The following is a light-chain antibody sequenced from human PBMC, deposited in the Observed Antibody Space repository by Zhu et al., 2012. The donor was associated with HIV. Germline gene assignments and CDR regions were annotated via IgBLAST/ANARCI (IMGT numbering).Light chain of an antibody. J-gene: IGKJ4*01. CDR3: QQRRNWPLT. Sequence: IVLTQSPVTLSLSPGERATVSCRASQSVSSFLAWYQQKPGRAPRLLIYDASKRARGIPARFSGSGSGTDFTLTITNLEPEDFALYYCQQRRNWPLTFGGGPRWRSN. CDR1: QSVSSF. CDR2: DAS. V-gene: IGKV3-11*01.